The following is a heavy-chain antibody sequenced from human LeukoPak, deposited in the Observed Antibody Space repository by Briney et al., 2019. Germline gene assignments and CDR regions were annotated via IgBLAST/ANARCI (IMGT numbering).Heavy chain of an antibody. Sequence: ASVKVSCKDSGYTFTSYAMHWVRQAPGQRLEWMGWINAGNGNTKYSQKFQGRVTITRDTSASTAYMELSSLRSEDTAVYYCARGSSGWYWYFDLWGRGTLVTVSS. CDR1: GYTFTSYA. CDR2: INAGNGNT. D-gene: IGHD6-19*01. V-gene: IGHV1-3*01. J-gene: IGHJ2*01. CDR3: ARGSSGWYWYFDL.